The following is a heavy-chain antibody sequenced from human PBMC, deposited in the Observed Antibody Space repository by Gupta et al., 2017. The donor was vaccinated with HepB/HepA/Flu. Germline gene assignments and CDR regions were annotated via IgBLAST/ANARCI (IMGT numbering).Heavy chain of an antibody. V-gene: IGHV3-21*01. CDR1: GFTFSHYN. D-gene: IGHD3-22*01. CDR2: ISSSGRYI. Sequence: EVQLAESGGGLVKPGGSLRLSCAASGFTFSHYNRNWVRQAPGKGLEWVSSISSSGRYIYYADSMKGRFTISRDNAENSLYLQMNSLRAEDTAVYFCARNAYRYYDSSGYYYFDYWGLGTLVPVSS. CDR3: ARNAYRYYDSSGYYYFDY. J-gene: IGHJ4*02.